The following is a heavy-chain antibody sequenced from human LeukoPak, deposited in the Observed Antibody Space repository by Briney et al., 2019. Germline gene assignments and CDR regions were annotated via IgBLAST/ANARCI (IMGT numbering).Heavy chain of an antibody. D-gene: IGHD5-18*01. Sequence: PGGSLRLSCAASAFTFSSYAMHWVRQAPGKGLEWVAVIWYDGSNKYYADSVKGRFTISRDNSKNTLYLQMNSLRAEDTAVYYCAKGVLGYSYGSYYFDYWGQGTLVTVSS. CDR1: AFTFSSYA. V-gene: IGHV3-33*06. CDR3: AKGVLGYSYGSYYFDY. J-gene: IGHJ4*02. CDR2: IWYDGSNK.